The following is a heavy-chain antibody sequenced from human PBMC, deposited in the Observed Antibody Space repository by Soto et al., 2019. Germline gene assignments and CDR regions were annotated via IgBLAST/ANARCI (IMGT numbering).Heavy chain of an antibody. CDR3: ASLSATVDF. CDR1: GSTFSSYW. Sequence: PGGSLRLSCVASGSTFSSYWMHWLRQAPGRELVWVSEIDTDGNSRNYADSVKGRFTISRDNAKNTLYLQMNSLTAEDTAVYFCASLSATVDFWGRGTLVTVSS. D-gene: IGHD6-13*01. CDR2: IDTDGNSR. V-gene: IGHV3-74*01. J-gene: IGHJ4*02.